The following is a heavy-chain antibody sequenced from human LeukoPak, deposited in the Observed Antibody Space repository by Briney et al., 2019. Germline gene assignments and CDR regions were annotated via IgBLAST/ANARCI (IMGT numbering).Heavy chain of an antibody. J-gene: IGHJ6*02. D-gene: IGHD1-26*01. CDR1: GFTFSSYG. CDR2: IWYDATNK. Sequence: PGRSLRLSCAASGFTFSSYGMHWVRQAPGKGLEWVAVIWYDATNKYYADSVKGRFTISRDNSKNTLYLQMTSLRAEDTAVYCCARDKWELLGYCYYGMDVWGQGTTVTVSS. V-gene: IGHV3-33*01. CDR3: ARDKWELLGYCYYGMDV.